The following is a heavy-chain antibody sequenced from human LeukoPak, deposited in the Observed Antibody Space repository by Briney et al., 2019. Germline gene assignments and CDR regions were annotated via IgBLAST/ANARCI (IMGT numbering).Heavy chain of an antibody. CDR2: ISGGGGST. CDR1: GFTFSSYA. J-gene: IGHJ4*02. D-gene: IGHD2-2*01. CDR3: ANGATVVVPAAIGY. V-gene: IGHV3-23*01. Sequence: GGSLRLSCAASGFTFSSYAMSWVRQAPGKGLEWVSAISGGGGSTYYADSVKGRFTISRDNSKNTLYLQMNSLRAEDTAVYYCANGATVVVPAAIGYWGQGTLVTVSS.